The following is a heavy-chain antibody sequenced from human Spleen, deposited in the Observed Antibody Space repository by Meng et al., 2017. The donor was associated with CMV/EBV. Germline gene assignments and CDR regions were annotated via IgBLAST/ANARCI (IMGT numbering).Heavy chain of an antibody. CDR3: SRDFYEYDNSGDSDDTFDI. V-gene: IGHV1-18*01. D-gene: IGHD3-22*01. Sequence: ASVKDSCNASGYTFTSYGISWVRQAPGQRREWMGWIIAYNGNTNYAQKLQGRVTMTTDTTTSTAYMVLRRLGTAETAGYYCSRDFYEYDNSGDSDDTFDIWGQGTMVTVSS. J-gene: IGHJ3*02. CDR1: GYTFTSYG. CDR2: IIAYNGNT.